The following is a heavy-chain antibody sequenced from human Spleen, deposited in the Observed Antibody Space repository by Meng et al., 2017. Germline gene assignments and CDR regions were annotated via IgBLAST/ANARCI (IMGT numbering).Heavy chain of an antibody. CDR2: ISSSGSSI. CDR3: ASGSPFDY. Sequence: GESLKISCVVSGFIFSSYEMNWVRQAPGKGLEWVSYISSSGSSIYYADSVKGRFTISRDNAKNSLYLQMNSLRAEDTAVYYCASGSPFDYWGQGTLVTVSS. J-gene: IGHJ4*02. D-gene: IGHD1-26*01. V-gene: IGHV3-48*03. CDR1: GFIFSSYE.